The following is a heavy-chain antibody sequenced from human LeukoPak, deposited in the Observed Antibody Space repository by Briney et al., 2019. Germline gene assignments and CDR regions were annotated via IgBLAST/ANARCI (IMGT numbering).Heavy chain of an antibody. J-gene: IGHJ4*02. Sequence: GGSLRLSCAASGFTFSSYAMSWVRQAPGKGLERVSVITGSGDATYYSDSVKDRFTISRDYSKNTLFLQMNSLRAEDTAVYYCAKGPNQYGPYYFDSWGQGALVTVSS. CDR1: GFTFSSYA. D-gene: IGHD1-14*01. CDR3: AKGPNQYGPYYFDS. V-gene: IGHV3-23*01. CDR2: ITGSGDAT.